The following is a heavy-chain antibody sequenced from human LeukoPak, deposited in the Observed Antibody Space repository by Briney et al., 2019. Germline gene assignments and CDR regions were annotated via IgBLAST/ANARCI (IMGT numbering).Heavy chain of an antibody. V-gene: IGHV4-34*01. J-gene: IGHJ4*02. D-gene: IGHD3-10*01. CDR1: GGSFSGYH. Sequence: SETLSLTCAVYGGSFSGYHWSWIRQPPGKGLEWIGEINHSGSTNYNPSLKSRVTISVDTSKNQFSLKLSSVTAADTAVYYCARSVRMVRGVISRGIDYWGQGTLVTVSP. CDR2: INHSGST. CDR3: ARSVRMVRGVISRGIDY.